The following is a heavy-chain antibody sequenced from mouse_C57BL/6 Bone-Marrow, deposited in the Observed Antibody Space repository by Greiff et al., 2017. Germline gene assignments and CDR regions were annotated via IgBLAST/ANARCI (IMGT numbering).Heavy chain of an antibody. V-gene: IGHV1-69*01. J-gene: IGHJ2*01. CDR3: IRWGRLDY. Sequence: QVQLQQPGAELVMPGASVKLSCKASGYTFTSYWMHWVKQRPGQGLEWIGKIDPSDSYTNYNQKFKGKSTLTVDKSSSTAYMQLSSLTSDDSEVYNCIRWGRLDYWGQGTTLTVSS. CDR2: IDPSDSYT. CDR1: GYTFTSYW.